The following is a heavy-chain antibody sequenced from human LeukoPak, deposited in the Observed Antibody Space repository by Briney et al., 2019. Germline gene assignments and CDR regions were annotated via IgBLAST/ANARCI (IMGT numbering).Heavy chain of an antibody. CDR3: AKQLGYCSDGSCYFES. CDR2: ISDSGSST. Sequence: PGGSLRLSCAASGFTFSSNWMSWVRQAPGKGLEWVSAISDSGSSTYDADSVKGRFTISRDNSKNTLYLQMHSLRAEDTAVYYCAKQLGYCSDGSCYFESWGQGTLVTVSS. V-gene: IGHV3-23*01. J-gene: IGHJ4*02. CDR1: GFTFSSNW. D-gene: IGHD2-15*01.